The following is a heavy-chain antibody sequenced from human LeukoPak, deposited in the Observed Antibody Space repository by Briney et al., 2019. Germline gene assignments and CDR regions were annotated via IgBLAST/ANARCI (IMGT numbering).Heavy chain of an antibody. CDR3: AREGTGTTFGYYYYMDV. V-gene: IGHV4-38-2*02. CDR2: IYHSGST. D-gene: IGHD1-1*01. Sequence: SETLSLTCTVSGYSISSGYYWGWIRQPPGKGLEWIGSIYHSGSTYYNPSLKSRVTISVDTSKNQFSLKLSSVTAADTAVYYCAREGTGTTFGYYYYMDVWGKGTTVTISS. J-gene: IGHJ6*03. CDR1: GYSISSGYY.